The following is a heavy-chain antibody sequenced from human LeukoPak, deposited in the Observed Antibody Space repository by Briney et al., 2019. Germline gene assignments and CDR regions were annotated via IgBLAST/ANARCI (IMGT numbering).Heavy chain of an antibody. CDR3: ARDLSGYGASDY. CDR2: IYHTGNT. CDR1: GGSISSGAYY. Sequence: PSETLSLTCTVSGGSISSGAYYWSWIRPFPGRGLEWIAYIYHTGNTYYNPSLKSRLTISLDTPNNQFSLKLSSVTAADTAVYYCARDLSGYGASDYWGQGTLVTVSS. D-gene: IGHD3-22*01. J-gene: IGHJ4*02. V-gene: IGHV4-31*03.